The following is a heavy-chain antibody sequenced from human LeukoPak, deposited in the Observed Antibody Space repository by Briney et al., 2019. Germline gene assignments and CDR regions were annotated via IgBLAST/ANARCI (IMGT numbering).Heavy chain of an antibody. J-gene: IGHJ4*02. D-gene: IGHD3-16*01. V-gene: IGHV4-38-2*02. CDR1: GYSISSGYY. CDR2: IYHSGST. Sequence: PSETLSLTCTVSGYSISSGYYWGWIRQPPGKELEWIGNIYHSGSTYYNPSLKSRVTISVDTSKNQFSLKLSSVTAADTAVYYCARLYEWTLDYWGQGTLVTVSS. CDR3: ARLYEWTLDY.